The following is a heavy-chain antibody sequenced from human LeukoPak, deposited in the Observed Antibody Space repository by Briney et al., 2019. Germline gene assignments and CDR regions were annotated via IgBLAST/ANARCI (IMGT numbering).Heavy chain of an antibody. CDR2: IYYSGSA. CDR3: ARTGVVATSYFFDY. CDR1: GGSISSYY. J-gene: IGHJ4*02. V-gene: IGHV4-59*01. Sequence: KPSETLSLTCTVSGGSISSYYWSWIRQPPGKGLEWIGFIYYSGSANYNPPLRSRVTISVDTSKNQFSLKLTSVTAADTAVYYCARTGVVATSYFFDYWGQGTLVTVSS. D-gene: IGHD5-12*01.